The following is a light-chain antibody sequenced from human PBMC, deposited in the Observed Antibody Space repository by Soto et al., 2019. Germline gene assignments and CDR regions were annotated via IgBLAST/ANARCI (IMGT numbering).Light chain of an antibody. V-gene: IGLV1-51*01. CDR3: GTWDISLYGGG. CDR2: DNN. J-gene: IGLJ1*01. Sequence: QSVLTQPPSVSAAPGQKVTISCSGSSSNIGNNYVSWYQHVPGTAPKLLIYDNNKRPSGIPDRFCGSKSGTSATLGITVLQTGDEDEYYFGTWDISLYGGGFGTGTRSPS. CDR1: SSNIGNNY.